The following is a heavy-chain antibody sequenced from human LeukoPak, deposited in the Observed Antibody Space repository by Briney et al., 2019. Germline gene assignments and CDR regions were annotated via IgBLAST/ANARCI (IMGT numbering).Heavy chain of an antibody. V-gene: IGHV1-2*02. CDR1: GYTFIDHY. D-gene: IGHD3-10*01. Sequence: ASVKVSCKTSGYTFIDHYVQWLRQAPGQGLEWMGWINPYNGDTSSSQKFQGRVTMTMDTSIATAYLELTGLTSDDTAIYYCAREGRGSGHW. CDR3: AREGRGSGH. CDR2: INPYNGDT. J-gene: IGHJ1*01.